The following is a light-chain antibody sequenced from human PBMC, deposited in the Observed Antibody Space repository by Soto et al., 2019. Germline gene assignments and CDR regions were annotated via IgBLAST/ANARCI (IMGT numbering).Light chain of an antibody. Sequence: DIVLTQSPCTLSSSPGERATLSCRASQGVSSSYLAWYQQKPGQAPRLLIYGASSRATGIPDRFSGSGSGTDFTLTISRLEPEDFEVYYCQQYGSFFGQGTRLEIK. CDR3: QQYGSF. CDR2: GAS. V-gene: IGKV3-20*01. J-gene: IGKJ5*01. CDR1: QGVSSSY.